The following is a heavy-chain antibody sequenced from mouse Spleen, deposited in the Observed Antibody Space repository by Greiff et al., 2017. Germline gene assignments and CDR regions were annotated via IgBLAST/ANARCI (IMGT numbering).Heavy chain of an antibody. Sequence: EVKLMESGGGLVKPGGSLKLSCAASGFTFSSYTMSWVRQTPEKRLEWVATISSGGSYTYYPDSVKGRFTISRDNAKNTLYLQMSSLKSEDTAMYYCTRRWGNYRYFDVWGAGTTVTVSS. CDR3: TRRWGNYRYFDV. CDR2: ISSGGSYT. V-gene: IGHV5-6-4*01. J-gene: IGHJ1*01. D-gene: IGHD2-1*01. CDR1: GFTFSSYT.